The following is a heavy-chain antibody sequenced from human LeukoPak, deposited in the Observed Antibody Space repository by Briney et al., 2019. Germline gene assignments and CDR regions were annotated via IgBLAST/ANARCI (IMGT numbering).Heavy chain of an antibody. D-gene: IGHD3-10*01. CDR2: ISGSASST. CDR1: GFTFSSYA. CDR3: AKDQGRGYGSGSFSSDY. Sequence: GGSLRLSCAASGFTFSSYAMSWVRQAPGKGLEWVSGISGSASSTNYADSVEGRFTISRDSSKNEVYLQMNSLRAEDTAVYYCAKDQGRGYGSGSFSSDYWGQGTLVTVSS. V-gene: IGHV3-23*01. J-gene: IGHJ4*02.